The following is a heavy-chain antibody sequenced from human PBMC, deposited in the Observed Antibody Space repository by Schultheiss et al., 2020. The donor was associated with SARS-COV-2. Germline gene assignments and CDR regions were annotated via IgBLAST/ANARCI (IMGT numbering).Heavy chain of an antibody. CDR1: GGSISSVDYY. Sequence: SETLSLTCTVSGGSISSVDYYWGWIRQPPGKGLEWIGSIYYSGNTYYNPSLKSRLTISVDTSKNQFSLKLSSVTAADTAVYYCARGPTRRILTGYFPWGQGTLVTVSS. CDR2: IYYSGNT. J-gene: IGHJ5*02. CDR3: ARGPTRRILTGYFP. V-gene: IGHV4-39*01. D-gene: IGHD3-9*01.